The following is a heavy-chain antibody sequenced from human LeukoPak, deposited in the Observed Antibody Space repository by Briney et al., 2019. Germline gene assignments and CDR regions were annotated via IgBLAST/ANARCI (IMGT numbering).Heavy chain of an antibody. CDR2: IYYSGST. CDR3: ARTIGGCSYGYNVQDAFDI. J-gene: IGHJ3*02. D-gene: IGHD5-18*01. CDR1: GGSISRYY. V-gene: IGHV4-59*01. Sequence: PSETLSLTCTVTGGSISRYYWSWIRQPPGKGLEGMGYIYYSGSTNYNPSLKSRVTISVDTSTNQFSLKLRSVTAADTAVYYCARTIGGCSYGYNVQDAFDIWGQGTMVTVSS.